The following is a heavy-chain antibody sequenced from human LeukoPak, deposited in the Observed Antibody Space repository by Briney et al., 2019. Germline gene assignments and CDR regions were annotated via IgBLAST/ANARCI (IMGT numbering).Heavy chain of an antibody. CDR2: IIPIFGTA. CDR1: GGTFSSYA. V-gene: IGHV1-69*13. CDR3: ARANSYGYVVDY. D-gene: IGHD5-18*01. J-gene: IGHJ4*02. Sequence: ASVKVSCKASGGTFSSYAISWVRQAPGQGLEWMGGIIPIFGTANYAQKFQGRVTITADESTSTAYMALSSLRSEDTAVYYCARANSYGYVVDYWGQGTLVIVSS.